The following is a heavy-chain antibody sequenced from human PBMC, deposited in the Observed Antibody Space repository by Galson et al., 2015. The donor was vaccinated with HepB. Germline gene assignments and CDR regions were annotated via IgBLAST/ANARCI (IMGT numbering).Heavy chain of an antibody. J-gene: IGHJ5*02. CDR3: ARVSGRLELRHNWFDP. V-gene: IGHV3-48*03. CDR2: ISSSGSTI. CDR1: GFTFSSYE. Sequence: SLRLSCAASGFTFSSYEMNWVRQAPGKGLEWVSYISSSGSTIYYADSVKGRFTISRDNAKNSLYLQMNSLRAEDTAVYYCARVSGRLELRHNWFDPWGQGTLVTVSS. D-gene: IGHD1-7*01.